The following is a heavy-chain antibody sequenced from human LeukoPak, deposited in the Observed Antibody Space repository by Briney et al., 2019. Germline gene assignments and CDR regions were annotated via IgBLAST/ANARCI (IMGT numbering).Heavy chain of an antibody. CDR3: AKKAQYNGNYPLDY. J-gene: IGHJ4*02. CDR1: GFTFTSYS. D-gene: IGHD1-26*01. Sequence: PGGSLRLSCAASGFTFTSYSMSWVRQAPGKGLEWVSGTSDRGDYTYYADSVKGRFTMSRDNSKNTLYLQMNSLRAEDTALYFCAKKAQYNGNYPLDYWGQGTLVTVSS. CDR2: TSDRGDYT. V-gene: IGHV3-23*01.